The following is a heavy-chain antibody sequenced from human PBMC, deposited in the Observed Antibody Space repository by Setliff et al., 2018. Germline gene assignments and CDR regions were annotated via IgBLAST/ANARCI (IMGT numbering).Heavy chain of an antibody. J-gene: IGHJ4*02. CDR2: IYWDDVK. CDR3: AHRGGYGADSLHYFDV. CDR1: GFSLRSSGMA. D-gene: IGHD3-10*01. Sequence: SGPTLVNPTQTLTPTCSFSGFSLRSSGMAVGWIRQPPGKALEWLALIYWDDVKRYSPFLKNRLTITQDTSKNQVVLTLTNMDPVDTATYYCAHRGGYGADSLHYFDVWGQGTLVTVSS. V-gene: IGHV2-5*02.